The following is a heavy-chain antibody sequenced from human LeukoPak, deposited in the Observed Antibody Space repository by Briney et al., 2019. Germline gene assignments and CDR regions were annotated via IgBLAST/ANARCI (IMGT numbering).Heavy chain of an antibody. V-gene: IGHV4-59*08. CDR3: ARLYLVVPAFVDY. CDR2: IYYSGST. CDR1: GDSISSYY. D-gene: IGHD2-2*01. J-gene: IGHJ4*02. Sequence: TSSETLSLTCTVSGDSISSYYWSWIRQPPGKGLEWIGYIYYSGSTNYNPSLKSRVTISVDTSKNQFSLKLSSVTAADTAVYYCARLYLVVPAFVDYWGQGTLVTVSS.